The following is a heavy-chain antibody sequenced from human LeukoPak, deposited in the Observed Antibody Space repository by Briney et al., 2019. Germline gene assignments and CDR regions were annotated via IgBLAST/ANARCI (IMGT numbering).Heavy chain of an antibody. Sequence: ASVKVSLTTSGYTFTDFDINWVRQASGHGLEWMGWMNPNSGNTGYAQKFQGRVTITRNTSISTAYMELSSLRSEDTAVYYCARAPSWNYNRFYYYYVDVWGKGTTVTVSS. CDR3: ARAPSWNYNRFYYYYVDV. J-gene: IGHJ6*03. CDR2: MNPNSGNT. D-gene: IGHD1-7*01. V-gene: IGHV1-8*03. CDR1: GYTFTDFD.